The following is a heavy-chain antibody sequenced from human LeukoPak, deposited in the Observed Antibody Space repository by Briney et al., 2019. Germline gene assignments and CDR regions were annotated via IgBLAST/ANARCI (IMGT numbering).Heavy chain of an antibody. V-gene: IGHV1-8*01. J-gene: IGHJ4*02. CDR3: CVIHYGRRSNFDY. D-gene: IGHD3-10*01. CDR1: GYTFTSYD. Sequence: ASVKVSCKASGYTFTSYDINWVRQATGQGLEWMGWMNPNSGNTGYAQKFQGRVTMTRNTSISTAYMELSSLRSEDTAVYYYCVIHYGRRSNFDYWGQGTLVTVSS. CDR2: MNPNSGNT.